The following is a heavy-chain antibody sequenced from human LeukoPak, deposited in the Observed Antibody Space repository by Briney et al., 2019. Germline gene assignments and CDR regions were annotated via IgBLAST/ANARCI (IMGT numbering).Heavy chain of an antibody. D-gene: IGHD6-19*01. CDR1: GVTFSSYA. V-gene: IGHV3-23*01. CDR2: ITGTGGST. CDR3: AKKSVADIPPLY. Sequence: SGGSLRLSCADSGVTFSSYAMSWVPQAPGKGLEWVSGITGTGGSTFYADSVKGPFTISRDNSKNTLYRQMNSLRAEDTAVYYCAKKSVADIPPLYWGQGTLVTVSS. J-gene: IGHJ4*02.